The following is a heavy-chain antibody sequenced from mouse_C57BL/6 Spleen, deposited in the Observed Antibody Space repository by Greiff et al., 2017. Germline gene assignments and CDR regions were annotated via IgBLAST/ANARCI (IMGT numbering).Heavy chain of an antibody. V-gene: IGHV1-15*01. CDR1: GYTFTDYE. CDR2: IEPETGGT. D-gene: IGHD2-14*01. Sequence: QVQLQQSGAELVRPGASVTLSCKASGYTFTDYEMHWVKQTPVHGLEWIGAIEPETGGTAYNQKSKGKAILTADKSSSTAYMELRSLTSEDSAVYYCTRGVPYYFDYWGQGTTLTVSS. J-gene: IGHJ2*01. CDR3: TRGVPYYFDY.